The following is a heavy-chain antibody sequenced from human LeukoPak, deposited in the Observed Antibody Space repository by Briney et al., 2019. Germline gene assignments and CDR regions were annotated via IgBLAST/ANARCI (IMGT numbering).Heavy chain of an antibody. CDR2: ISSSSSTI. V-gene: IGHV3-48*01. Sequence: GGPLRLSCAASGFTFSGYTMNWVRQAPGKGLEWVSYISSSSSTIYYADSVKGRFTISRDNAKNSLYLQMNSLRAEDTAVYYCAREGRYYDSSGYYFDYWGQGTLVTVSS. J-gene: IGHJ4*02. CDR3: AREGRYYDSSGYYFDY. D-gene: IGHD3-22*01. CDR1: GFTFSGYT.